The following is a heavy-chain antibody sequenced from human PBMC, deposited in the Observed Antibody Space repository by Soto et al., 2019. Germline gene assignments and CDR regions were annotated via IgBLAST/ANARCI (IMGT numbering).Heavy chain of an antibody. CDR3: VRVAGGSLA. D-gene: IGHD2-15*01. CDR2: INFSSDVI. Sequence: DVQLVESGGGLVQPGGSLRLSCSASGFTFSSYSMNWVRQAPGKGLEWLSYINFSSDVIYYADSVKGRFTISRDNAENSLFLQMSRLRGEDTGVYYCVRVAGGSLAWGHGTLVNVS. J-gene: IGHJ5*01. CDR1: GFTFSSYS. V-gene: IGHV3-48*01.